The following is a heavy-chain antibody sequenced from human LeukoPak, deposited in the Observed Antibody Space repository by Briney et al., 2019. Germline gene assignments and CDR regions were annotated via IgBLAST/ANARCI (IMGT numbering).Heavy chain of an antibody. J-gene: IGHJ4*02. CDR1: GFTFSHYA. CDR2: IWSDGTNK. Sequence: PGGSLRLSCAAAGFTFSHYAMDWVRQAPGKGLEWVAVIWSDGTNKYYAASVKGRFTISRDDSDKTVYLQMNSLRPEDTGVYYCARDAQRGFDYSNSLQYWGQGTPVTVST. CDR3: ARDAQRGFDYSNSLQY. D-gene: IGHD4-11*01. V-gene: IGHV3-33*01.